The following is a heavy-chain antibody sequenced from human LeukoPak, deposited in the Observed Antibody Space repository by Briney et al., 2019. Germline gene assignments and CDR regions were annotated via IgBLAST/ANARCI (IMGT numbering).Heavy chain of an antibody. V-gene: IGHV6-1*01. J-gene: IGHJ5*01. D-gene: IGHD3-10*01. CDR1: GDSVSNNITA. CDR2: TYYTSKWYY. CDR3: ARERGNVLGS. Sequence: SQTLSLTCAISGDSVSNNITAWTWIRQSPSRGLERLGRTYYTSKWYYNYAVSVKSRINIFADTSKNQFSLQLNSMTPEDTAVYFCARERGNVLGSWGRGTLVTVSS.